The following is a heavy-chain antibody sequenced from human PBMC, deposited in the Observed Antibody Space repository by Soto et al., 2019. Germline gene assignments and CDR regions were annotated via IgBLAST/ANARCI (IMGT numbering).Heavy chain of an antibody. J-gene: IGHJ5*02. CDR2: IYTTRSP. Sequence: PSETLSLTCTVSGDSVSKYYWNWIRQPAGKGLEWIGRIYTTRSPNYNPSLKSRVTMSVDTSKNQFSLKLNLSSVTAAGTAVYYCARSPAYGDYANLDTWGQGTLVTVSS. CDR1: GDSVSKYY. D-gene: IGHD4-17*01. V-gene: IGHV4-4*07. CDR3: ARSPAYGDYANLDT.